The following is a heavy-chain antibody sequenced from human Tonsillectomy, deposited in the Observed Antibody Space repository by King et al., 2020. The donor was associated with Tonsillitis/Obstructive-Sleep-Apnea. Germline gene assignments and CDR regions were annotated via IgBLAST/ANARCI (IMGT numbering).Heavy chain of an antibody. Sequence: VQLVESGGGVVQPGGSLRLSCAASGFTFDDYAMHWVRQAPGKGLEWVSLISGDGGSTYYGDSVKGRFTISRDNSKNSLYLQMNSLRTEDTALYYCAKDGSSGWYGYYYYYMDVWGKGTTVTVSS. J-gene: IGHJ6*03. V-gene: IGHV3-43*02. D-gene: IGHD6-19*01. CDR2: ISGDGGST. CDR1: GFTFDDYA. CDR3: AKDGSSGWYGYYYYYMDV.